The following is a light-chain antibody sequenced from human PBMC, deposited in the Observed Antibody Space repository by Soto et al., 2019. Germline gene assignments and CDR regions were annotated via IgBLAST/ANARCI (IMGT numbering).Light chain of an antibody. J-gene: IGKJ3*01. Sequence: DIQMTQSPSSVSASVGDRVTITCRASQGISSWLAWYQQKPRKAPKLLIYAASCMQSGVPSRFSGGGSWTDFSLTINSLQPEDFATYYCQQANSFPPFTFGPGTKVDIK. CDR1: QGISSW. V-gene: IGKV1D-12*01. CDR2: AAS. CDR3: QQANSFPPFT.